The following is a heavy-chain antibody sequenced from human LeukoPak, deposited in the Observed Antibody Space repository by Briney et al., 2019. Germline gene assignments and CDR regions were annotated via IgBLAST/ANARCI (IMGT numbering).Heavy chain of an antibody. V-gene: IGHV4-39*07. CDR1: GGSISSSSYY. J-gene: IGHJ4*02. CDR3: ASADRDYYDSSGYYNY. D-gene: IGHD3-22*01. CDR2: IYYSGST. Sequence: PSETLSLTCTVSGGSISSSSYYWGWIRQPPGKGLEWIGSIYYSGSTYYNPSLKSRVTISVDTSKNQFSLKLSSVTAADTAVYYCASADRDYYDSSGYYNYWGQGTLVTVSS.